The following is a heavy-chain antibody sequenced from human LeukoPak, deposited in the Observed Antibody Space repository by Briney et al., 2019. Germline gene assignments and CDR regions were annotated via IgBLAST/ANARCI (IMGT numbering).Heavy chain of an antibody. V-gene: IGHV4-34*01. CDR3: ARALGPRYYDSSGLRVFDY. J-gene: IGHJ4*02. CDR2: INHSGST. D-gene: IGHD3-22*01. Sequence: PSETLSLTCAVYGGSFSGYYWSWIRQPPGKGLEWIGEINHSGSTNYNPSLKSRVTISVDTSKNQFSLKLSSVTAADTAVYYCARALGPRYYDSSGLRVFDYWGQGTLVTVS. CDR1: GGSFSGYY.